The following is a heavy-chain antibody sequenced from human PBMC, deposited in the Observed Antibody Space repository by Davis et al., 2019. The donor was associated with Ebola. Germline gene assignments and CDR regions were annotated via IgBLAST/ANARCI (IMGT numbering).Heavy chain of an antibody. D-gene: IGHD3-22*01. CDR3: ASPDYYDSSGYSDAFDI. V-gene: IGHV1-46*01. CDR2: INPSGGST. CDR1: GYTFTSYY. Sequence: AASVKVSCKASGYTFTSYYMHWVRQAPGQGLEWMGIINPSGGSTSYAQKFQGRVTMTRDTSTSTVYMELSSLRSEDTAVYYCASPDYYDSSGYSDAFDIWGQGTMVTVSS. J-gene: IGHJ3*02.